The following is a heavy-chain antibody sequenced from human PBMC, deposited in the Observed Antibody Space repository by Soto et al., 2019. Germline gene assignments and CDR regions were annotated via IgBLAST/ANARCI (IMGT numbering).Heavy chain of an antibody. Sequence: EVQLVESGGGLVKPGGSLRLSCAASGFIFSTYSMNWVRQTPGKGLEWVSSISRSSDHMYYADSVRGRFTISRDNAKNSLFLQMNSLRAEDTAVYYRTRAISGGPFDYWGQGALVTVSS. CDR3: TRAISGGPFDY. D-gene: IGHD2-15*01. CDR1: GFIFSTYS. J-gene: IGHJ4*02. V-gene: IGHV3-21*01. CDR2: ISRSSDHM.